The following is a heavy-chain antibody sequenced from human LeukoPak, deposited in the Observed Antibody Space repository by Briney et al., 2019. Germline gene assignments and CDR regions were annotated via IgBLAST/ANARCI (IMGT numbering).Heavy chain of an antibody. Sequence: KTSETLSLTCAVSGYSISSGYYWSWIRQPPGKGLEWIGEINHSGSTNYNPSLKSRVTISIDTSENQFSLKLSSVTAADTAVYYCARSSSGPDYWGQGTLVTVSS. D-gene: IGHD3-22*01. J-gene: IGHJ4*02. CDR2: INHSGST. V-gene: IGHV4-34*01. CDR3: ARSSSGPDY. CDR1: GYSISSGYY.